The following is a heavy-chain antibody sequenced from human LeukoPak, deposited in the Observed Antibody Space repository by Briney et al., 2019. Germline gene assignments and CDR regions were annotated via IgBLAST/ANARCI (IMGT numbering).Heavy chain of an antibody. J-gene: IGHJ6*02. Sequence: ASVKVSCKASGYTFTGYYMHWVRQAPGQGLEWMGWINPNSGGTNYAQKFQGRVTMTRDTSISTAYMEQSRLRSDDTAVYYCARVIAVAGTKYYGMDVWGQGTTVTVSS. CDR1: GYTFTGYY. CDR2: INPNSGGT. D-gene: IGHD6-19*01. V-gene: IGHV1-2*02. CDR3: ARVIAVAGTKYYGMDV.